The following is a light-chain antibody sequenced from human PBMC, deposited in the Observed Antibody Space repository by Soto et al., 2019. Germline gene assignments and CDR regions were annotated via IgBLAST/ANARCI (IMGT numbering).Light chain of an antibody. J-gene: IGLJ2*01. Sequence: NFMLTQPHSVSESPGKTVTISCTRSSGSIASRYVQWYQQRPGSAPTTVIYEDNQRPSGVPDRFAGSIDSSSNSASLTIFGLQAEDEADYYCNSYTSSSTWIFGGGTKVTVL. CDR3: NSYTSSSTWI. CDR2: EDN. V-gene: IGLV6-57*04. CDR1: SGSIASRY.